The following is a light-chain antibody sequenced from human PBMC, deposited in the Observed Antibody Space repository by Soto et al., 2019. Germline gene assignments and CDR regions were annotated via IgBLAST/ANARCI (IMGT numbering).Light chain of an antibody. CDR3: QQYGSSPPYT. J-gene: IGKJ2*01. Sequence: ETVLTQSPGAMSLSPGERATLSCRASQSVSSSYLAWYQQKPGQAPRLLIYGASSRATGIPDRFNGSGSGTDFTLTISRLEPEDFAVYYCQQYGSSPPYTFGQGTKLEIK. CDR1: QSVSSSY. CDR2: GAS. V-gene: IGKV3-20*01.